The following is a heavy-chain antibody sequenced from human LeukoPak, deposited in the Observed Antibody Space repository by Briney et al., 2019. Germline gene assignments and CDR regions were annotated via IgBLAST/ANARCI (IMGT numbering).Heavy chain of an antibody. CDR1: GFTFSSYG. V-gene: IGHV3-30*03. CDR3: ARGTSLYCSGGSCYSLGNWFDP. D-gene: IGHD2-15*01. Sequence: GGSLRLSCAASGFTFSSYGMHWVRQAPGKGLEWVAVISYDGSNKYYADSVKGRFTISRDNSKNTLYLQMGSLRAEDMAVYYCARGTSLYCSGGSCYSLGNWFDPWGQGTLVTVSS. CDR2: ISYDGSNK. J-gene: IGHJ5*02.